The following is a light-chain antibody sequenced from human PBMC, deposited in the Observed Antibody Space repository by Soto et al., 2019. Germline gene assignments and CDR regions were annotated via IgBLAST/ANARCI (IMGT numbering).Light chain of an antibody. Sequence: QSVLTQPASVSGSPGQSITISCSGTNSDVGGYNYVSWFQQHPGKAPKLMIFEVSNRPSGVSTRFSGSKSGNTASLTISGLQAEDEADYYCSSYTSSNTWVFGGGTKLTVL. J-gene: IGLJ3*02. CDR2: EVS. V-gene: IGLV2-14*01. CDR1: NSDVGGYNY. CDR3: SSYTSSNTWV.